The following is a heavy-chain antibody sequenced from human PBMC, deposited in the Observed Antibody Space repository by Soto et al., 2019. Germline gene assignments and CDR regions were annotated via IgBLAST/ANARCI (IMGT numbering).Heavy chain of an antibody. J-gene: IGHJ4*02. CDR3: ARPFYYDSSGYYFDY. CDR2: IIPIFGTA. Sequence: GTSVKVSCKASGYIFTDYYMHWVRQAPGQGLEWMGGIIPIFGTANYAQKFQGRVTITADESTSTAYMELSSLRSEDTAVYYCARPFYYDSSGYYFDYWGQGTLVTVSS. V-gene: IGHV1-69*13. CDR1: GYIFTDYY. D-gene: IGHD3-22*01.